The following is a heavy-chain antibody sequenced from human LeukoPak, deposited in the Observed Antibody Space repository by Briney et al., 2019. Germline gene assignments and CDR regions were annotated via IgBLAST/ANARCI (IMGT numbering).Heavy chain of an antibody. J-gene: IGHJ4*02. Sequence: PGGSLRLSCTASGFTFSTSSMNWVRQAPGKGLEWLSYIGSGSRSISYADSVKGRFTISRDNAKNSVYLQVNSPRDEDTAVYYCARDKSYGFDYWGQGTLVTVSS. D-gene: IGHD2-8*01. CDR1: GFTFSTSS. V-gene: IGHV3-48*02. CDR3: ARDKSYGFDY. CDR2: IGSGSRSI.